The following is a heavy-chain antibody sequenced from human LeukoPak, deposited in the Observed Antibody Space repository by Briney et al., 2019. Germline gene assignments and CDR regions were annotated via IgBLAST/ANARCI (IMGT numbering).Heavy chain of an antibody. CDR2: IYSGGST. CDR1: GFTVSSNY. D-gene: IGHD2-2*01. CDR3: ARWRSSTSFPAAIVRDRAYYMDV. J-gene: IGHJ6*03. V-gene: IGHV3-66*01. Sequence: GGSLRLSCAASGFTVSSNYMSWVRQAPGKGLEWVSVIYSGGSTYYADSVKGRFTISRDNSKNTLYLQMNSLRAADTAVYYCARWRSSTSFPAAIVRDRAYYMDVWGKGTTVTVSS.